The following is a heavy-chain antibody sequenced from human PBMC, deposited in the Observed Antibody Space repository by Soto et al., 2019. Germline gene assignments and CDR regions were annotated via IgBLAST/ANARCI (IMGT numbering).Heavy chain of an antibody. Sequence: QVQLQESGPGLVKPSETLSLTCTVSGGSISSYYWSWIRQPPGKGLEWIVYIYYSGSTNYNPSLTSRVTISVDTSKNQFSLPRSSVTAADPAVYSCARRWGRTFDYWGQGTLVTVSS. CDR3: ARRWGRTFDY. V-gene: IGHV4-59*08. CDR2: IYYSGST. J-gene: IGHJ4*02. CDR1: GGSISSYY. D-gene: IGHD7-27*01.